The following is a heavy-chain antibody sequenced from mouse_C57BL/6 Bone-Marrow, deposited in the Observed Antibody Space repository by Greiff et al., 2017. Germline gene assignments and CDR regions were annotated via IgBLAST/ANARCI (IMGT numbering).Heavy chain of an antibody. CDR2: INPNNGGT. CDR1: GYTFTDYY. Sequence: VQLQQSGPELVKPGASVKISCKASGYTFTDYYMNWVKQSHGKSLEWIGDINPNNGGTSYNQKFKGKATLTVDKSSSTAYMELRSLTSEDSAVYYCARGELVTLFAYWGQGTLVTVAA. J-gene: IGHJ3*01. D-gene: IGHD2-13*01. CDR3: ARGELVTLFAY. V-gene: IGHV1-26*01.